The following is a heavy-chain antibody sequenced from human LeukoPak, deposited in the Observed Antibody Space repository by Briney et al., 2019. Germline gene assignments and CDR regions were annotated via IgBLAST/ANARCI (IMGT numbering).Heavy chain of an antibody. D-gene: IGHD2-15*01. Sequence: PGGSLRLSCAASGFTFSYYWMHWVRQVPGKGLVWVSRINSDGSSTNYADSVKGRFTISRDNAKNTLYLQMNSLRAEDTAVYYCATSTYCSGGSCYSRTFQYWGQGTLVTASS. CDR2: INSDGSST. CDR1: GFTFSYYW. J-gene: IGHJ4*02. V-gene: IGHV3-74*01. CDR3: ATSTYCSGGSCYSRTFQY.